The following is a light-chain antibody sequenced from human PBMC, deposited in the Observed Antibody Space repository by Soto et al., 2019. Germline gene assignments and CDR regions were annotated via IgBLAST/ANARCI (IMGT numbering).Light chain of an antibody. CDR3: QQYNSYWT. CDR1: QSISSW. CDR2: KAS. J-gene: IGKJ1*01. V-gene: IGKV1-5*03. Sequence: DIQMTQSPSTLSASVGDRVTITCRASQSISSWLAWYQQKPGKAPKLLIYKASSLESGGPSTFSGSGSGTEFSVTITNLQPDEFATYYCQQYNSYWTFGRGTKVEIK.